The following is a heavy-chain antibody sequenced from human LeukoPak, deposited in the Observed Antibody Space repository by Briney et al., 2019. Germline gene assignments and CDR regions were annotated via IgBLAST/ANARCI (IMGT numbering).Heavy chain of an antibody. CDR1: GFNFISHR. Sequence: GEALRHSCAASGFNFISHRMLRGPQAPAKGLEWVANIKQDGIEKYYVNSVKGRFTISRDNAKNSLYLQMNSLRAEDTAVYYCARDQAPTYYYDFWSGYIDYWGQGTLVTVSS. CDR2: IKQDGIEK. V-gene: IGHV3-7*01. D-gene: IGHD3-3*01. CDR3: ARDQAPTYYYDFWSGYIDY. J-gene: IGHJ4*02.